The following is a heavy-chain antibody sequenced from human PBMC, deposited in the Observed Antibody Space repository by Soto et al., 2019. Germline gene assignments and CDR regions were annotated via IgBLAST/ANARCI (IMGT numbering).Heavy chain of an antibody. D-gene: IGHD6-13*01. CDR1: GFTFSSYA. CDR2: ISSNGGTI. CDR3: VNGPLIAAAGLFY. V-gene: IGHV3-64D*06. J-gene: IGHJ4*02. Sequence: GGSLRLSCSASGFTFSSYAMHWVRQAPGKGLEYVSGISSNGGTIYYADSVKGRFTISRDNSKNTLFLQMSGLRPEDTAVYYCVNGPLIAAAGLFYWGLGTLVTVSS.